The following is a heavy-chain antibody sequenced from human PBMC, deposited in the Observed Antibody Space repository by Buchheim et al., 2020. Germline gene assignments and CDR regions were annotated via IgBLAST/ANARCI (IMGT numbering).Heavy chain of an antibody. V-gene: IGHV1-2*02. J-gene: IGHJ4*02. CDR2: INPNSGGT. CDR3: ARVVYYYDSSGYYYAVGVDY. D-gene: IGHD3-22*01. CDR1: GYTFTGYY. Sequence: QVQLVQSGAEVKKPGASVKVSCKASGYTFTGYYMHWVRQAPGQGLEWMGWINPNSGGTNYAQKFQGRVTMTRDTSISTAYMELSRLRSDDTAVDYCARVVYYYDSSGYYYAVGVDYWGQETL.